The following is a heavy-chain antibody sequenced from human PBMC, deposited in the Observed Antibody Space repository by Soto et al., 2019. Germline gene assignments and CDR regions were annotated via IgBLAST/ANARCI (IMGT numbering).Heavy chain of an antibody. Sequence: QVQLVESGGGVVQPGRSLRLSCAASGFTFSSYGMHWVRQAPGKGLEWVAVISYDGNKKYYADSVEGRFTISRDNSKNTLYLQMNSLRAEDTAVYYCAKDEVLVEVVARDYYGMDVWGQGTTVTVSS. CDR3: AKDEVLVEVVARDYYGMDV. J-gene: IGHJ6*02. CDR2: ISYDGNKK. D-gene: IGHD2-15*01. V-gene: IGHV3-30*18. CDR1: GFTFSSYG.